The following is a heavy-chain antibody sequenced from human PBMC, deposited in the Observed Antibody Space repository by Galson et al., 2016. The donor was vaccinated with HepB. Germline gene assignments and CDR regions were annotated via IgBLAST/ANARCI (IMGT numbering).Heavy chain of an antibody. CDR1: ALTISSYA. Sequence: SLRLSCAGSALTISSYAMHWVRQAPGKGLEWVAVISYDGSNKYYADSVKGRFTISRDNSQNAMYLQMNSLRAEDTAVYYCAREGGRDYGGYGGMRYYGMEVWGQGTTVTVS. J-gene: IGHJ6*02. V-gene: IGHV3-30*04. D-gene: IGHD4-17*01. CDR3: AREGGRDYGGYGGMRYYGMEV. CDR2: ISYDGSNK.